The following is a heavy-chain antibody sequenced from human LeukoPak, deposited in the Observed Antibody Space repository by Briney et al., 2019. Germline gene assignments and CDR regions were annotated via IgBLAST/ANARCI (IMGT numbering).Heavy chain of an antibody. V-gene: IGHV4-39*07. CDR2: IYYSGST. CDR1: GGSVSSSSYY. Sequence: PSETLSLTCTVSGGSVSSSSYYWGWIRQPPGKGLEWIGSIYYSGSTYYNPSLKSRVTISVDTSKNQFSLKLSSVTAADTAVYYCARDLTSDSSGYYVWGQGTLVTVSS. CDR3: ARDLTSDSSGYYV. D-gene: IGHD3-22*01. J-gene: IGHJ4*02.